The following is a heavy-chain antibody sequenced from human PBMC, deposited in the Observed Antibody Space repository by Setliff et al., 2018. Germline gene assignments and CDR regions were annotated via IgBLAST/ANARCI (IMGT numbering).Heavy chain of an antibody. CDR2: MNPNSGNT. CDR1: GYTLTELS. CDR3: ARGRYAPSAFDI. D-gene: IGHD3-9*01. J-gene: IGHJ3*02. Sequence: ASVKVSCKVSGYTLTELSRHWVRQATGQGLEWMGWMNPNSGNTGYAQKFQGRVTMTRNTSISTAYMELSSLRSEDTAVYYCARGRYAPSAFDIWGQGTMVTVSS. V-gene: IGHV1-8*01.